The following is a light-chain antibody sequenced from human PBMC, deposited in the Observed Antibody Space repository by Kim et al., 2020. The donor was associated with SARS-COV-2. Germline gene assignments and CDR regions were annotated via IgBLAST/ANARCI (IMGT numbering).Light chain of an antibody. V-gene: IGLV2-14*03. CDR2: DVS. Sequence: GQSITISCTGTSSDFGGYNFVSWYQQYPGKAPKLMVYDVSKRPSGVSNRFSGSKSGNTASLTISGLQAEDEADYYCSSYTRSSSFGFGGGTQLTV. J-gene: IGLJ3*02. CDR3: SSYTRSSSFG. CDR1: SSDFGGYNF.